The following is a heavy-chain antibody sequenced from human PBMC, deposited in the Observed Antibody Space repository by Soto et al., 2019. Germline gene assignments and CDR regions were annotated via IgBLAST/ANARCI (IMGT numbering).Heavy chain of an antibody. J-gene: IGHJ4*02. Sequence: EVQLVESGGGLVQPVGSLRLSCAASGFTVSSNYMSWVRQAPGKGLEWVSLIYSGGSTDYADSVKGRFIISRDNSRNTLYLQMNSLRAEDTAVYYCARDRYFDYWGQGTLVTVSS. CDR3: ARDRYFDY. CDR1: GFTVSSNY. CDR2: IYSGGST. V-gene: IGHV3-66*01.